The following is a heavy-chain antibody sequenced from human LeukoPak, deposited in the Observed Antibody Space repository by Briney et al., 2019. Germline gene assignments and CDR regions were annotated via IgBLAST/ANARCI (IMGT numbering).Heavy chain of an antibody. J-gene: IGHJ4*02. D-gene: IGHD3-10*01. CDR2: IYYGGST. CDR3: ARGRFKSGYFDY. CDR1: GGSISSYY. V-gene: IGHV4-59*01. Sequence: SETLSLTCTVSGGSISSYYWSWIRQPPGKGLEWIGYIYYGGSTNYNPSLKSRVTISVDTSKNQFSLKLSSVTAADTAVYYCARGRFKSGYFDYWGQGTLVTVS.